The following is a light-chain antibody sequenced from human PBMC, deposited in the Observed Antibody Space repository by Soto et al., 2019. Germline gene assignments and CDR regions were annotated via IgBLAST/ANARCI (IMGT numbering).Light chain of an antibody. CDR1: QSVSSN. J-gene: IGKJ1*01. CDR3: QQYNNLPRT. Sequence: IVMTHSPATLSGPPGERATLSCRASQSVSSNLAWYQQKPGQAPRLLIYGASTRATGIPARFSGSGSGTEFTLTISSLQSEDFAVYYCQQYNNLPRTFGQGTKVDIK. V-gene: IGKV3-15*01. CDR2: GAS.